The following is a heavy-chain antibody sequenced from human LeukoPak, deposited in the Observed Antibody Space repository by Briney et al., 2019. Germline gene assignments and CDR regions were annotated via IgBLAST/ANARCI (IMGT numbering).Heavy chain of an antibody. CDR3: ARECDYGVNWFDP. Sequence: SETLSLTCTVSGGSISSYYWSWIRQPPGKGLEWIGYIYYSGSTNYNPSLKSRVTISVDTSKNQFSLKLSSVTAADTAVYYCARECDYGVNWFDPWGQGALVTVSS. J-gene: IGHJ5*02. V-gene: IGHV4-59*01. D-gene: IGHD4-17*01. CDR1: GGSISSYY. CDR2: IYYSGST.